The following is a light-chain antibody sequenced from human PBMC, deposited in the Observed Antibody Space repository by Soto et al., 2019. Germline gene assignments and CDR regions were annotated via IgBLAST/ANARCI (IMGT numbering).Light chain of an antibody. CDR1: QSISSD. CDR3: QQYGSSTIT. Sequence: DIVFTQSPVTLSLSPGERATLSCRAIQSISSDVAWYAQKPGQAPRILIYGASTTATGIPARFSGSGAGTDFTRTISRLEPEDFAVYYCQQYGSSTITFGQGTRLEIK. J-gene: IGKJ5*01. V-gene: IGKV3-20*01. CDR2: GAS.